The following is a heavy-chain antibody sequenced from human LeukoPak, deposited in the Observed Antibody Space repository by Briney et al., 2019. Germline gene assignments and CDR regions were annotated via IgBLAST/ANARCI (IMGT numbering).Heavy chain of an antibody. Sequence: GGSLRLSCAASGFTFSSYGMHWVRQAPGKGLEWVSAISGSGGSTYYADSVKGRFTISRDNSKNTLYLQMNSLRAEDTAVYYCAKKSSWYPDYFDYWGQGTLVTVSS. CDR1: GFTFSSYG. CDR3: AKKSSWYPDYFDY. CDR2: ISGSGGST. J-gene: IGHJ4*02. V-gene: IGHV3-23*01. D-gene: IGHD6-13*01.